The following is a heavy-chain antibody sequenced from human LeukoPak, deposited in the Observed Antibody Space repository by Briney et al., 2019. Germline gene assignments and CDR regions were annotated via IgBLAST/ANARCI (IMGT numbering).Heavy chain of an antibody. CDR2: INPNSGGT. CDR3: ARRVPGIAADGFDY. V-gene: IGHV1-2*02. J-gene: IGHJ4*02. Sequence: ASVKVSCKASGYTFTGYYMHWVRQAPGQGLEWMGWINPNSGGTNYAQKFQGRVTMTRDTSISTAYMELSRLRSDDTAVYYCARRVPGIAADGFDYWGQGTLVTVSS. CDR1: GYTFTGYY. D-gene: IGHD6-13*01.